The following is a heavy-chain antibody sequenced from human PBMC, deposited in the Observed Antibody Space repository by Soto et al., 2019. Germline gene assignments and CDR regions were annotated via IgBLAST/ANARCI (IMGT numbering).Heavy chain of an antibody. CDR1: GYTFTSYG. V-gene: IGHV1-18*01. CDR2: ISAYNGNT. J-gene: IGHJ4*02. D-gene: IGHD3-16*02. Sequence: ASVKVSCKASGYTFTSYGISWVRQAPGQGLEWMGWISAYNGNTNYAQKLQGRVTMTTDTSTSTAYMELRSLRSDDTAVYYCARGNYDDIWGSHRPIYIDYWGQGNLVTVSS. CDR3: ARGNYDDIWGSHRPIYIDY.